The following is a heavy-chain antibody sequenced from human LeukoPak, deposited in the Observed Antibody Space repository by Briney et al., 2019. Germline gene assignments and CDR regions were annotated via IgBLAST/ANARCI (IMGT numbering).Heavy chain of an antibody. Sequence: PGGSLRLSRAASGFSFSSYCMNWVRQAPGKGLEWVAYIRSSGSMIYYAASVKARFTISRDNAKNPLNRQMKSLRDEDTAIYYCARDHGDLPARVPYFDYWGQGSLVTASS. CDR3: ARDHGDLPARVPYFDY. V-gene: IGHV3-48*02. D-gene: IGHD4-17*01. J-gene: IGHJ4*01. CDR1: GFSFSSYC. CDR2: IRSSGSMI.